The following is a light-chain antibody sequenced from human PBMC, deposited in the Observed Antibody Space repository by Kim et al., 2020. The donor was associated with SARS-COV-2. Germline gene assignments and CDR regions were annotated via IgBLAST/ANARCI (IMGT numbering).Light chain of an antibody. V-gene: IGLV1-40*01. CDR3: QSYDSSLSGCVV. Sequence: QSVLTQPPSVSGAPGQRVTISCTGSSSNIGAGYDVYWYQQLPGTAPHLLIYGNSNRPSGVPDRFSGSKSATSASLAITGLQAEDEADYYCQSYDSSLSGCVVFGGGTQLTVL. J-gene: IGLJ2*01. CDR2: GNS. CDR1: SSNIGAGYD.